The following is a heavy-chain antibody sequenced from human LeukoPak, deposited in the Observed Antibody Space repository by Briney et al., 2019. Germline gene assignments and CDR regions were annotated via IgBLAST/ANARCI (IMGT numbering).Heavy chain of an antibody. CDR2: IDQSGGRN. V-gene: IGHV3-7*05. D-gene: IGHD3-16*01. J-gene: IGHJ3*02. CDR3: ARDVEGGTFDI. CDR1: EFTFSSYS. Sequence: PGGSLRLSCAASEFTFSSYSMNWVRQAPGRGLEWVANIDQSGGRNNYVDSVKGRFTISRDNAKNSLFLEMSSLRADDTAVYFCARDVEGGTFDIWGQGTTVTVSS.